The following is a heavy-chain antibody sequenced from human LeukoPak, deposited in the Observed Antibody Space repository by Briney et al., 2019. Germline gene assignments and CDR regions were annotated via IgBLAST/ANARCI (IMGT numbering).Heavy chain of an antibody. J-gene: IGHJ5*02. CDR2: ISAYSGDT. D-gene: IGHD3-16*02. CDR3: ARGSRDYVWGSYRPWYWFDP. Sequence: GASVTVSCKASGYTFGSYGVSWVRQTPGQGLEWMGWISAYSGDTNYAQKLQGRVTMTTDTSTSTAYMELSSLRSEDTAVYYCARGSRDYVWGSYRPWYWFDPWGQGTLVTVSS. CDR1: GYTFGSYG. V-gene: IGHV1-18*01.